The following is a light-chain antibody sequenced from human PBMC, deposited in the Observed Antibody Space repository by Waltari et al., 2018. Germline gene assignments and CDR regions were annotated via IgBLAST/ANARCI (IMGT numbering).Light chain of an antibody. J-gene: IGLJ2*01. CDR3: CSYAGSHTNLI. CDR2: AIS. Sequence: QSALTQPRSVSGSPGQSVTISCTGTSVGDYNFVPWYQQLPGKVPKPLIYAISKWPSGVPNRFSGSKSGNTASLTISGLQADDEADYYCCSYAGSHTNLIFGGGTRLTVL. V-gene: IGLV2-11*01. CDR1: SVGDYNF.